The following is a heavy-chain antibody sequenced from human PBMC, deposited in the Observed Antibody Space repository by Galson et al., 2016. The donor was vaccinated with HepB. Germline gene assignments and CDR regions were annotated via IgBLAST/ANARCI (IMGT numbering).Heavy chain of an antibody. CDR1: GDSIDNYY. D-gene: IGHD1-26*01. V-gene: IGHV4-59*01. Sequence: SETLSLTCTVSGDSIDNYYWSWIRQPPGKGLEWLGFIYFSGSTKFNPSLQSRGVISRDTAKNQFSLKLTSVTAADTAVYYCAREGVVGASGTFDYWGQGTLVTVSS. CDR3: AREGVVGASGTFDY. CDR2: IYFSGST. J-gene: IGHJ4*02.